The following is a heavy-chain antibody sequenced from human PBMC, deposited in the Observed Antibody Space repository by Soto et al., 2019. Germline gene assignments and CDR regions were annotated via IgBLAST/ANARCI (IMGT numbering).Heavy chain of an antibody. V-gene: IGHV4-59*01. D-gene: IGHD2-15*01. CDR1: GGSISSYY. Sequence: SGGSISSYYWSWIRQPPGKGLEWIGYIYYSGSTNYNPSLKSRVTISVDTSKNQFSLKLSSVTAADTAVYYCARGISGGSDYWGQGTLVTVSS. CDR3: ARGISGGSDY. CDR2: IYYSGST. J-gene: IGHJ4*02.